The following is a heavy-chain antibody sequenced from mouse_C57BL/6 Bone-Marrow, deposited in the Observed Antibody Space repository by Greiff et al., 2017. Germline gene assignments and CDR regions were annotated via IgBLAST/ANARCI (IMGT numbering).Heavy chain of an antibody. CDR2: ISGGGGNT. V-gene: IGHV5-9*01. CDR1: GFTFSSYT. Sequence: DVMLVESGGGLVKPGGSLKLSCAASGFTFSSYTMSWVRQTPEKRLEWVATISGGGGNTYYPDSVKGRFTISRDNAKNTLYLQMSSLRSEDTALYYCARNYYGSSWDYWGQGTTLTVSS. D-gene: IGHD1-1*01. CDR3: ARNYYGSSWDY. J-gene: IGHJ2*01.